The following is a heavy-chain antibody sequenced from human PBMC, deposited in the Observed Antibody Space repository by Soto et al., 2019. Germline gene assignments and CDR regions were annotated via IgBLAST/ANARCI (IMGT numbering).Heavy chain of an antibody. J-gene: IGHJ3*02. V-gene: IGHV1-8*01. CDR3: ARGRAYYYGSGSPDAFDI. D-gene: IGHD3-10*01. Sequence: ASVKVSGKASGYTFTSYDINWVRQATGQGLEWMGWMNPNSGNTGYAQKFQGRVTMTRNTSISTAYMELSSLRSEDTAVYYCARGRAYYYGSGSPDAFDIWGQGTMVTVSS. CDR1: GYTFTSYD. CDR2: MNPNSGNT.